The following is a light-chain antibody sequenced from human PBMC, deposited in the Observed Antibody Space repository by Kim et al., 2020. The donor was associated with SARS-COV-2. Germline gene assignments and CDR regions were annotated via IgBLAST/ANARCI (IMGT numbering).Light chain of an antibody. CDR3: QHYNNWPPWT. Sequence: SPGERATLSCRASQSVSSNLAWYQQKPGQAPRLLIYDASTRATGIPARFSGSGSGTDFTLTISSLQSEDFAVYYCQHYNNWPPWTFGQGTKVDIK. V-gene: IGKV3-15*01. J-gene: IGKJ1*01. CDR1: QSVSSN. CDR2: DAS.